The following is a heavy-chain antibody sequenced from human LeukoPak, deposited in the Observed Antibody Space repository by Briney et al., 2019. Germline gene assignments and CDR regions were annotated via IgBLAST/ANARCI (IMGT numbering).Heavy chain of an antibody. CDR3: ARIFLSVVAPKRWFDP. D-gene: IGHD4-23*01. V-gene: IGHV1-8*01. Sequence: ASVKVSCKASGYTFTSYDINWVRQATGQGLEWMGWMNPNSGNTGYAQKFQGRVTMTTDTSTSTAYMELRSLRSDDTAVYYCARIFLSVVAPKRWFDPWGQGTLVTVSS. CDR1: GYTFTSYD. CDR2: MNPNSGNT. J-gene: IGHJ5*02.